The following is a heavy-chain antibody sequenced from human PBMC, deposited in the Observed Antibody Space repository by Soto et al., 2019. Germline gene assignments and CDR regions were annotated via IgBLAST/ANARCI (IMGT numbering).Heavy chain of an antibody. Sequence: EVQLVESGGDLVQPGGSLRISCVASGFTFSPYWMSWVRQAPGRGLQWVATINNDGSEKYYADSVKGRFTIARDNARFSLYLQLTSLRAEDTAIYYCARGSNQDYWGQGTLVAVSS. CDR1: GFTFSPYW. D-gene: IGHD2-8*01. CDR2: INNDGSEK. V-gene: IGHV3-7*03. CDR3: ARGSNQDY. J-gene: IGHJ4*02.